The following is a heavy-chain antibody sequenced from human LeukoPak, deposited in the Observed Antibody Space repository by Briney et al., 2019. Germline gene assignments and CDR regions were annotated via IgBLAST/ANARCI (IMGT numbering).Heavy chain of an antibody. V-gene: IGHV3-21*01. CDR2: ISSSSSYI. Sequence: PGGSLRLSCAASGFTFSSYSMNWVRQAPGKGLEWVSSISSSSSYIYYADSVKGRFTIPRDNAKNSLYLQMNSLRAEDTAVYYCAVGGFGELGYYYGMDVWGQGTTVTVSS. J-gene: IGHJ6*02. CDR3: AVGGFGELGYYYGMDV. CDR1: GFTFSSYS. D-gene: IGHD3-10*01.